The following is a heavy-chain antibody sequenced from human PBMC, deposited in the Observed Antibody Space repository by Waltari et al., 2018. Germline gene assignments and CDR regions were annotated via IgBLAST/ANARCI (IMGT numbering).Heavy chain of an antibody. V-gene: IGHV4-34*01. J-gene: IGHJ6*02. Sequence: QVQLQQWGAGLLKPSETLSLTCDVYGGSFNTYSWAWIRQAPEKGLEWIGEINYSGDANYNPSLKSRVTISVDTSKNRFSLKLNSVTAADTAVYYCAGGTIGSGSYYDGGMDVWGQGTTVTVSS. CDR3: AGGTIGSGSYYDGGMDV. CDR2: INYSGDA. D-gene: IGHD1-26*01. CDR1: GGSFNTYS.